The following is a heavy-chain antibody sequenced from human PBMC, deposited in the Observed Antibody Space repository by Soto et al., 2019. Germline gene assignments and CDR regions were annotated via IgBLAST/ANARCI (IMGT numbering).Heavy chain of an antibody. Sequence: KASETLSLTCSVSGDSVSSGDYYWSWIRQPPGKGLEWIGHVYFSGSTNYIPSLKSRLTMSVDTAKNQFSLKLNSVTAADTAVYYCATIYSTPITTVGVYWGQGKMVTVSS. CDR3: ATIYSTPITTVGVY. J-gene: IGHJ4*02. D-gene: IGHD1-20*01. CDR2: VYFSGST. CDR1: GDSVSSGDYY. V-gene: IGHV4-61*08.